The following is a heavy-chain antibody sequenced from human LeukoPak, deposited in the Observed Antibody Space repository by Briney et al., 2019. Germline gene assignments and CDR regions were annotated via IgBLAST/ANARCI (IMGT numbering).Heavy chain of an antibody. J-gene: IGHJ4*02. V-gene: IGHV4-34*01. Sequence: SETLSLTCAVYGGSFSGHYWSWIRQPPGKGLEWIGEINHSGSTNYNPSLKSRVTISVDTSKNQFSLKLSSVTAADTAVYYCARGRGLLWFGELLAFDYWGQGTLVTVSS. CDR3: ARGRGLLWFGELLAFDY. D-gene: IGHD3-10*01. CDR2: INHSGST. CDR1: GGSFSGHY.